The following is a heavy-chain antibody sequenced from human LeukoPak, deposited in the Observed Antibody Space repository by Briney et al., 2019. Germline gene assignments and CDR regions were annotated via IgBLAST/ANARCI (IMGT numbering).Heavy chain of an antibody. CDR1: GFTFSDYY. D-gene: IGHD6-19*01. Sequence: GGSLRLSCAASSGFTFSDYYMSWIRQAPGKGLEWVSHISSSSSYTMYADSVKGRFTISRDNAKNSLYLQMNSLRVEDTAVYYCPRDIAVAAHFDYWGQVTLVSVFS. V-gene: IGHV3-11*05. J-gene: IGHJ4*02. CDR3: PRDIAVAAHFDY. CDR2: ISSSSSYT.